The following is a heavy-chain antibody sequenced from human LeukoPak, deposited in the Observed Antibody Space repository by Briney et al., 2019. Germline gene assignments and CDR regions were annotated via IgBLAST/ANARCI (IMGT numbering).Heavy chain of an antibody. CDR2: ISWNGDTI. CDR1: GFTFSDYY. CDR3: ARALTLLIAADVFDI. Sequence: GGSLRLSCAASGFTFSDYYMTWIRQAPGKGLEWLSSISWNGDTIHYADSVKGRFTISRDNAKNAVYVQMNSLRVEDTAVYYCARALTLLIAADVFDIWGQGTLVTVS. V-gene: IGHV3-11*01. J-gene: IGHJ3*02. D-gene: IGHD2/OR15-2a*01.